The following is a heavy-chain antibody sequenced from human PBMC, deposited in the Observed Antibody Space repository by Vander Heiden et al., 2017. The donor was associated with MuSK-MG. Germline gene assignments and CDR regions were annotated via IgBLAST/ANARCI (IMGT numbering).Heavy chain of an antibody. Sequence: QVQLVESGGGLVKPGGSLRLSCAASGFTFSDYYMSWNRQGPVKGLGWVSYVSTRGSTIHYAESVKGRFTISRDNAKNSLYLQMNSLRAEDTALYFCAREPTGFDYWGQGTLVTVSS. J-gene: IGHJ4*02. CDR2: VSTRGSTI. CDR3: AREPTGFDY. CDR1: GFTFSDYY. V-gene: IGHV3-11*01. D-gene: IGHD4-17*01.